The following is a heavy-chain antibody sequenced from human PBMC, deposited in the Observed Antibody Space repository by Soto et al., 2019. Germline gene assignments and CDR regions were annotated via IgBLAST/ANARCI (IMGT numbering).Heavy chain of an antibody. D-gene: IGHD6-6*01. V-gene: IGHV1-58*01. CDR3: GANSANWGIAARYLYYGMDV. CDR1: GSTFNATP. CDR2: IAVGSGNP. J-gene: IGHJ6*02. Sequence: ASVKVSCKASGSTFNATPVKWVRQAREQRLEWIGWIAVGSGNPNYAQKFQARATITRAKSTSTATRGLGSLRSEAPAVNNCGANSANWGIAARYLYYGMDVWGQGTTVTVSS.